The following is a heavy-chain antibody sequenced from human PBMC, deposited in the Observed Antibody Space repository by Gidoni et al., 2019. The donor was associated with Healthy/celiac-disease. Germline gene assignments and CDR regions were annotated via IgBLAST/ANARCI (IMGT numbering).Heavy chain of an antibody. Sequence: EVQLLESGGGLVQPGGSLRLSCAASGFSFCIFAMSWVRQAPGKGLEWVSAIRGSGGSTYDADSVKGRFTISRDNSKKTLYLQMNSLRAEETAVYYCTGRCTNGVCSEVYAFDIWGQGTMVTVSS. V-gene: IGHV3-23*01. CDR2: IRGSGGST. CDR3: TGRCTNGVCSEVYAFDI. J-gene: IGHJ3*02. D-gene: IGHD2-8*01. CDR1: GFSFCIFA.